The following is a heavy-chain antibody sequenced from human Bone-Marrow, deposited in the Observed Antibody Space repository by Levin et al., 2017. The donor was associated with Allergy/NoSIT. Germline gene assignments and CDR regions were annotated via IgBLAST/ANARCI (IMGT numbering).Heavy chain of an antibody. J-gene: IGHJ5*02. CDR1: GFTFSDYY. CDR2: ISSSGSTI. Sequence: GGSLRLSCAASGFTFSDYYMSWIRQAPGKGLEWVSYISSSGSTIYYADSVKGRFTISRDNAKNSLYLQMNSLRAEDTAVYYCARALFEYSSSSPPWGWFDPWGQGTLVTVSS. V-gene: IGHV3-11*01. CDR3: ARALFEYSSSSPPWGWFDP. D-gene: IGHD6-6*01.